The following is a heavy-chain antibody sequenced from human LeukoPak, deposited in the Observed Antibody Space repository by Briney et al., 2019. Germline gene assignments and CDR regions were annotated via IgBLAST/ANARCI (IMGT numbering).Heavy chain of an antibody. CDR1: GFTVSSNY. V-gene: IGHV3-66*01. J-gene: IGHJ3*02. D-gene: IGHD6-13*01. CDR3: ARDRRIAAAGNGAFDI. CDR2: IYSGGST. Sequence: PGGSLRLSCAASGFTVSSNYMSWVRQAPGKGLEWVSVIYSGGSTYYADSVKGRFTISRDNSKNTLYLQMNSLRAEDTAVYYCARDRRIAAAGNGAFDIWGQGTMVTVSS.